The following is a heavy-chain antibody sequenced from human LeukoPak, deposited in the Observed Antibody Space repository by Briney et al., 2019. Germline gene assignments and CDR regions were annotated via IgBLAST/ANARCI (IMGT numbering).Heavy chain of an antibody. Sequence: SETLSLTCAVSGASISTYYRSWIRQPPGKGLEWIGYIYYSGNTNYNSSLKSRVTISVDTSKNQFSLKLSSLTAADTAVYFCARHAWIQLWFSGTGHFDYWGRGTLVTVSS. CDR3: ARHAWIQLWFSGTGHFDY. CDR2: IYYSGNT. V-gene: IGHV4-59*08. D-gene: IGHD5-18*01. CDR1: GASISTYY. J-gene: IGHJ4*02.